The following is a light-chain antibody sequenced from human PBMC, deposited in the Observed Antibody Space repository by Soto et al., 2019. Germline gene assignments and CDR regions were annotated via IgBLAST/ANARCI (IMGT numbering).Light chain of an antibody. CDR2: DAS. Sequence: EIVVTQSPAILSVSPGERATLSCRASQSVSSNLAWYQQKPGQAPRLLIYDASIRATGIPARFSGSGSVTEFTLTISSLQSEDFAVYYCQQYNRWPPITFGQGTRLEIK. CDR3: QQYNRWPPIT. J-gene: IGKJ5*01. CDR1: QSVSSN. V-gene: IGKV3-15*01.